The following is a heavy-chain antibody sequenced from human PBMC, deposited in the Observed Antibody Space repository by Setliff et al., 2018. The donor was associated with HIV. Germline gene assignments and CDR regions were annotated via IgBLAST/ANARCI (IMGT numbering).Heavy chain of an antibody. CDR1: GYSISSNFL. CDR2: IHHAGST. D-gene: IGHD2-21*02. J-gene: IGHJ5*02. V-gene: IGHV4-38-2*01. CDR3: ARHDCGGNCDINWFDP. Sequence: SETLSLTCAVSGYSISSNFLWGWVRQPPGQGLEWVGSIHHAGSTYYNPSLKSRVRISLDTSKNQFSLKLSSVTAADTAVYYCARHDCGGNCDINWFDPWGQGTLVTVSS.